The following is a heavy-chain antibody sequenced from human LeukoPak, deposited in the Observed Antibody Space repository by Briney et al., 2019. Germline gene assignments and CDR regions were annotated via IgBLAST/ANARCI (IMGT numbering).Heavy chain of an antibody. CDR1: GFIFDDYA. V-gene: IGHV3-9*01. D-gene: IGHD6-13*01. CDR2: ITWGRDNL. Sequence: GGSLRLSCAVSGFIFDDYAMHWVRQAPGKGLEWVSGITWGRDNLAYAASVKGRFTISRDNSKNTLYLQMNSLRAEDTAVYYCARESSGIAATDKIDFWGQGTLTVSS. CDR3: ARESSGIAATDKIDF. J-gene: IGHJ4*02.